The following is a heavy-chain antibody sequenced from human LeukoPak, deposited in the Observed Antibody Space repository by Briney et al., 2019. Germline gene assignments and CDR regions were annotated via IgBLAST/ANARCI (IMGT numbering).Heavy chain of an antibody. CDR3: ARVVEYYGSGSYYSDKREFYYYYYMDV. CDR2: INHSGST. CDR1: GGSFSGYY. J-gene: IGHJ6*03. Sequence: PSETLSLTCAVYGGSFSGYYWSWLRQPPGKGLEWIGEINHSGSTNYNPSLKSRVNISVDTSKNQFSLKLSSVTAADTAVYYCARVVEYYGSGSYYSDKREFYYYYYMDVWGKGTTVTVSS. V-gene: IGHV4-34*01. D-gene: IGHD3-10*01.